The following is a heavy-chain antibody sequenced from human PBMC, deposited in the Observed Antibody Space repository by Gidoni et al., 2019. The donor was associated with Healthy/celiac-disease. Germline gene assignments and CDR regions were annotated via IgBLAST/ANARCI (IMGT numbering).Heavy chain of an antibody. D-gene: IGHD1-1*01. Sequence: QVQLVQSGAEVKKPGSSVKVCCKASGSTVSSYAISWVGKAPGPGLEWMGGIIPIFGTANYAQKFQGRVTITADESTSTAYMELSSLRSEDTAVYYCARSTGTKLLVFDPWGQGTLVTVSS. CDR3: ARSTGTKLLVFDP. J-gene: IGHJ5*02. V-gene: IGHV1-69*01. CDR2: IIPIFGTA. CDR1: GSTVSSYA.